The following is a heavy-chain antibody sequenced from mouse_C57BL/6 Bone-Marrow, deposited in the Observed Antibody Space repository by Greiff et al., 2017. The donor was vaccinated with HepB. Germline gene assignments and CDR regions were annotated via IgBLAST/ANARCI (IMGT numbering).Heavy chain of an antibody. CDR3: TIWLLRAMDD. J-gene: IGHJ4*01. CDR2: IDPENGDT. Sequence: VQLQQSGAELVRPGASVKLSCTASGFNIKDDYMHWVKQRPEQGLEWIGWIDPENGDTEYASKFQGKATITADTSSNTAYLQLSSLTSEDTAVYYCTIWLLRAMDDWGQVTSVTVAS. D-gene: IGHD2-3*01. CDR1: GFNIKDDY. V-gene: IGHV14-4*01.